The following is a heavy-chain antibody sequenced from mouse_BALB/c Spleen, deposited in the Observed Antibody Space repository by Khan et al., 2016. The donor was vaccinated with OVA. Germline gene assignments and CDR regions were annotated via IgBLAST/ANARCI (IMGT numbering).Heavy chain of an antibody. J-gene: IGHJ3*01. Sequence: VQLQQSGAELVRPGALVKLSCKASGFNIKDYYIHWVKQRPEQGLEWIGWIDPENGNTIYDPKFLGKASITADTSSNTAYLQLSSLTSEDTAVYYCARDGYCPWFAYWGQGTLVTVSA. CDR1: GFNIKDYY. D-gene: IGHD2-3*01. V-gene: IGHV14-1*02. CDR3: ARDGYCPWFAY. CDR2: IDPENGNT.